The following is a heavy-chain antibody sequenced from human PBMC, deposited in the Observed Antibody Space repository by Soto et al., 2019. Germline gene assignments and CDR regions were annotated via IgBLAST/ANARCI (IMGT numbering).Heavy chain of an antibody. D-gene: IGHD2-15*01. CDR3: ARGYCSGGSCYAHYYYYYMDV. J-gene: IGHJ6*03. V-gene: IGHV4-31*03. Sequence: SETLSLTCTVSGGSISSGGYYWIWIRQHPGKGLEWIGYIYYSGSTYYNPSLKSRVTISVDTSKNQFSLKLSSVTAADTAVYYCARGYCSGGSCYAHYYYYYMDVWGKGTTVTVSS. CDR2: IYYSGST. CDR1: GGSISSGGYY.